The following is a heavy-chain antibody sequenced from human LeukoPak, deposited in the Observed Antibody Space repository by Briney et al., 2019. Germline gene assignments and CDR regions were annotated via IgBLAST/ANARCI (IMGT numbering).Heavy chain of an antibody. Sequence: GASVKVSCKASGYTFTGYYMHWVRQAPGQGLEWMGWINPNSGGTNYAQKFQGRVTMTRDTSISTAYMELSRLRSDDTAVYYCARVLERYNWNYGVGTGGYWGQGTLVTVSS. CDR3: ARVLERYNWNYGVGTGGY. V-gene: IGHV1-2*02. CDR1: GYTFTGYY. CDR2: INPNSGGT. J-gene: IGHJ4*02. D-gene: IGHD1-7*01.